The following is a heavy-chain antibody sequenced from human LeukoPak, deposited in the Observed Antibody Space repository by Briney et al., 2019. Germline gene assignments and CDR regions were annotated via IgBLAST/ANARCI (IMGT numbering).Heavy chain of an antibody. CDR1: GGSITSSSFY. V-gene: IGHV4-39*01. J-gene: IGHJ4*02. D-gene: IGHD3-10*01. CDR3: VRLWFREMLPDY. CDR2: IFHTGST. Sequence: SETLSLTCTVSGGSITSSSFYWGWIRQPPGKGLEWIGNIFHTGSTHYNPSLKNRITISIDTPKKQFSLRLTSVTAADTAVYFCVRLWFREMLPDYWGQGTLVTVSS.